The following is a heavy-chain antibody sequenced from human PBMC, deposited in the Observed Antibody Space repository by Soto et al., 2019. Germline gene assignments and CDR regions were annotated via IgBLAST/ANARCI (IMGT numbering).Heavy chain of an antibody. CDR1: GFTFNNYA. V-gene: IGHV3-23*01. Sequence: PGGSLRLSCAASGFTFNNYAMSWVRQAPDKGLEWVSAISGRGGSTYDADSVKGRFTISRDNSKNTLFLQMNSLRAEDTAVYYCAKDSTVTTSLYSYYYGLDVWGQGTTVTVSS. CDR2: ISGRGGST. D-gene: IGHD4-17*01. J-gene: IGHJ6*02. CDR3: AKDSTVTTSLYSYYYGLDV.